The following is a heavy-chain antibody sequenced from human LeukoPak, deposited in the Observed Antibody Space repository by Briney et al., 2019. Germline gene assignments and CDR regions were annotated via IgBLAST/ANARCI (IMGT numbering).Heavy chain of an antibody. CDR3: AKGNRDGYNFDY. Sequence: PGGSQRLSCSASGFTFSSYAMHWVRQAPGKGLEYVSAISSNGGSTYYADSVKGRFTISRDNSKNTLYLQMNSLRAEDTAVYYCAKGNRDGYNFDYWGQGTLVTVSS. CDR1: GFTFSSYA. D-gene: IGHD5-24*01. V-gene: IGHV3-64*04. J-gene: IGHJ4*02. CDR2: ISSNGGST.